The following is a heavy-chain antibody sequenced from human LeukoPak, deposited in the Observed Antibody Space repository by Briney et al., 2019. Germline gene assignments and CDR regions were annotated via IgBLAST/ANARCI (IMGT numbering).Heavy chain of an antibody. CDR3: ARDRSSGWFTQYYFDY. V-gene: IGHV3-30-3*01. CDR2: ISYDGSSK. CDR1: GFTFSSYA. Sequence: GGSLRLSCAASGFTFSSYAMHWVRQAPGKGLEWVAVISYDGSSKYYADSVKGRFTISRDNSKNTLYLQMNSLRAEDTAVYYCARDRSSGWFTQYYFDYWGQGTLVTVSS. J-gene: IGHJ4*02. D-gene: IGHD6-19*01.